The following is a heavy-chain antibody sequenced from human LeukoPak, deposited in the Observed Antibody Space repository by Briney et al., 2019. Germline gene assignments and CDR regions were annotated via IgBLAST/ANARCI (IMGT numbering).Heavy chain of an antibody. CDR2: ISGSGGST. CDR3: ARAGYSSGLYYFDY. J-gene: IGHJ4*02. CDR1: GFTFSSYG. Sequence: GGSLRLSCAASGFTFSSYGMSWVRQTPGKGLEWVSAISGSGGSTYYADSVKGRFTISRDNSKNTLYLQMNSLRAEDTAVYYCARAGYSSGLYYFDYWGQGTLVTVSS. V-gene: IGHV3-23*01. D-gene: IGHD6-19*01.